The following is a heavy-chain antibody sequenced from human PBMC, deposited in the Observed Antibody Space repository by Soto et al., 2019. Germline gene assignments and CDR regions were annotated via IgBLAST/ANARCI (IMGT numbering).Heavy chain of an antibody. D-gene: IGHD3-3*01. CDR2: IVPIFGTA. V-gene: IGHV1-69*13. J-gene: IGHJ5*02. CDR3: ARQWSGWFDP. CDR1: GGTFSSYA. Sequence: SVKVSCKASGGTFSSYAISWVRQAPGQGLEWMGGIVPIFGTANYAQKFQGRVTITADESTSTAYMELSSLRSEDTAVYYCARQWSGWFDPWGQGTLVTVSS.